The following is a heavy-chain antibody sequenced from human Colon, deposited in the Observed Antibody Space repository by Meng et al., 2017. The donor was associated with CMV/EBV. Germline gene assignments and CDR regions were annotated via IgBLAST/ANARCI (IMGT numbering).Heavy chain of an antibody. Sequence: SETLSLTCAVSGGSISSTNWWTWVRQPPGKGLEWIGEIYHSGSTNYKPSLKSRVTISVGKSKNQFSLKLGSVTAADTALYYCATSTILLLCFRGDYYYVMDVWGQGTTVTVSS. D-gene: IGHD3-10*01. CDR3: ATSTILLLCFRGDYYYVMDV. V-gene: IGHV4-4*02. CDR2: IYHSGST. CDR1: GGSISSTNW. J-gene: IGHJ6*02.